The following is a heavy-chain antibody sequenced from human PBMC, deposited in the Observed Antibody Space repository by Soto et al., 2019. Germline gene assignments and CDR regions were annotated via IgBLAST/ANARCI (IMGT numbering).Heavy chain of an antibody. CDR3: ARVFPPMSGWPYYFDY. Sequence: QVQLVESGGGVVQPGRSLRLSCAASGFTFSSYGMHWVRQAPGKGLEWVAVIWYDGSNKYYADSVKGRFTVSRDNSKSTLYLQTNSLRAEDTAVYHCARVFPPMSGWPYYFDYWGQGTLVTVSS. D-gene: IGHD6-19*01. CDR2: IWYDGSNK. CDR1: GFTFSSYG. V-gene: IGHV3-33*01. J-gene: IGHJ4*02.